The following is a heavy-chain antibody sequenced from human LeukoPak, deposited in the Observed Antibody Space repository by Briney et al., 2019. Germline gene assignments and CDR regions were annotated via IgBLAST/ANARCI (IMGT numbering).Heavy chain of an antibody. CDR2: IHYSGST. CDR3: ASIPAAIGFFGELYPFHY. CDR1: GASIGSYY. V-gene: IGHV4-59*01. D-gene: IGHD3-10*01. J-gene: IGHJ4*02. Sequence: SETLSLTCTVSGASIGSYYWSWIRQPPGKGLEWIGYIHYSGSTNYNSSLKSRVTISLDTSKNQFSLKLRSVTAADTAVYYCASIPAAIGFFGELYPFHYWGQGTLVTVSS.